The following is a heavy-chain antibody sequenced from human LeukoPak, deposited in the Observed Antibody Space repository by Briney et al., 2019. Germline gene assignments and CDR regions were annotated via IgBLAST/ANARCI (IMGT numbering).Heavy chain of an antibody. J-gene: IGHJ4*01. Sequence: SETLSLTCTVSGDSLTSSDFFWGWIRQSPGRGLESIGVISHSGSTFYNESLRSRVTISVDTSRRQLALKLRSVTAADRGVYYCARMMDYQGGYFDYWGQGSLVSVSS. V-gene: IGHV4-39*01. CDR1: GDSLTSSDFF. D-gene: IGHD4-17*01. CDR2: ISHSGST. CDR3: ARMMDYQGGYFDY.